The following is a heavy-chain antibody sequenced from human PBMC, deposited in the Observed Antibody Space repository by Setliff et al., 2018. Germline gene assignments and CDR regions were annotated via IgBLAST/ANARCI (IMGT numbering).Heavy chain of an antibody. CDR1: GYTLTELS. J-gene: IGHJ4*02. CDR2: FDPEDGET. V-gene: IGHV1-24*01. D-gene: IGHD6-13*01. CDR3: ATADVIIAAAGNSKYILDY. Sequence: ASVKVSCKVSGYTLTELSMHWVRQAPGKGLEWMGGFDPEDGETIYAQKFQGRVTMTEDTSTDTAYMELSSLRSEDTAVYYCATADVIIAAAGNSKYILDYWGQGALVTVSS.